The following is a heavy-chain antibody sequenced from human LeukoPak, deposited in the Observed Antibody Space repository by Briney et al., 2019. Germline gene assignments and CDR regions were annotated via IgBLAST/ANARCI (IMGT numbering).Heavy chain of an antibody. Sequence: SETLSLTCTVSGGSISSSRFFWAWIRQPPGKGLEWIGNINFSGTTYHNPSLKSRVTLSVDPSKNQFSLRLSSVTAADTAVYYCAREYGSGSSRDAFDIWGQGTMVTVSS. CDR2: INFSGTT. CDR3: AREYGSGSSRDAFDI. CDR1: GGSISSSRFF. J-gene: IGHJ3*02. D-gene: IGHD3-10*01. V-gene: IGHV4-39*07.